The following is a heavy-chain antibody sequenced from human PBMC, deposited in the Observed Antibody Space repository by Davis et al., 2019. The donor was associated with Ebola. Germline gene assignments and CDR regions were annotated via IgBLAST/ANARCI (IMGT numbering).Heavy chain of an antibody. CDR1: GFTFSSYS. Sequence: GESLKISCAASGFTFSSYSMNWVRQAPGKGLEWVSYISSSSSTIYYADSVKGRFTISRDNAKNSLYLQMNSLRDEDTAVYYCARDTAMVYWYFDLWGRGTLVTVSS. CDR2: ISSSSSTI. V-gene: IGHV3-48*02. D-gene: IGHD5-18*01. J-gene: IGHJ2*01. CDR3: ARDTAMVYWYFDL.